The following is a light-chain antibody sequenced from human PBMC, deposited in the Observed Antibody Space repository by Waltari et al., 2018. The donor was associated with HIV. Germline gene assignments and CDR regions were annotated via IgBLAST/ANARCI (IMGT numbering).Light chain of an antibody. CDR1: QSISDY. Sequence: DIQMTQSPSSLSASVGDRVTITCRASQSISDYLNWYQKKPGKAPNLLIYGASNLHTGVPSRFTGSASGTDFTLTISSLQPEDFGTYYCQQSFTVLSFGGGTKVEIK. CDR3: QQSFTVLS. V-gene: IGKV1-39*01. J-gene: IGKJ4*01. CDR2: GAS.